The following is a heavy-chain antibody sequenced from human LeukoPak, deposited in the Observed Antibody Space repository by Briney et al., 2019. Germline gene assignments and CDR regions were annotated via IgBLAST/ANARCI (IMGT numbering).Heavy chain of an antibody. CDR3: AKETGSAVGSTDFDY. J-gene: IGHJ4*02. D-gene: IGHD4-17*01. V-gene: IGHV3-30-3*01. Sequence: PGKSLRLSCAVSGFTFSSYAMLWVSQAPGKGLVWVAVISYDRSNKYYADSVKGRFTISRDNSKNTLYLQMNSPRAEDTAVYYCAKETGSAVGSTDFDYWGQETLVTVSS. CDR1: GFTFSSYA. CDR2: ISYDRSNK.